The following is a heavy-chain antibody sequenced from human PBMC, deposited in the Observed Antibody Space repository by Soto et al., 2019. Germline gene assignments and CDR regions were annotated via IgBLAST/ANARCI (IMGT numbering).Heavy chain of an antibody. J-gene: IGHJ4*02. Sequence: PGGSLRLSCAASGFTFSSYGMHWVRQAPGKGLEWVAVISYDGSTKYYVDSVKGRFTISRDNSKNALYLQMNSLRAEDTAVYYCAKEYAPIVRTSRYYFHYWGQETRVTVSS. D-gene: IGHD2-8*01. CDR2: ISYDGSTK. V-gene: IGHV3-30*18. CDR1: GFTFSSYG. CDR3: AKEYAPIVRTSRYYFHY.